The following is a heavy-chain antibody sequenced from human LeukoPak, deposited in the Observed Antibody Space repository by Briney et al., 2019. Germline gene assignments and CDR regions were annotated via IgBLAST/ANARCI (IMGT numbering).Heavy chain of an antibody. Sequence: GRSLRLSCAASGFTFSNHGIDCVRQAAGNWLEWVTLVWVDGNRKSYADSVKGRFTSSRDNSKNSVYLQLNSLRPEDTAMYDCVSMVRGIGYWGQGTLVTVSS. V-gene: IGHV3-30*02. D-gene: IGHD3-10*01. CDR2: VWVDGNRK. CDR1: GFTFSNHG. J-gene: IGHJ4*02. CDR3: VSMVRGIGY.